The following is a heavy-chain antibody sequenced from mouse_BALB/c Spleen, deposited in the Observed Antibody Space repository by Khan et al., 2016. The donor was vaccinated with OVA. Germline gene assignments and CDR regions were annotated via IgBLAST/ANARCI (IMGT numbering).Heavy chain of an antibody. J-gene: IGHJ3*01. D-gene: IGHD1-1*01. Sequence: EVMLVESGGDLVKPGGSLKLSCEASGFTFSSYGMSWVRQTPDKRLEWVATISNGGSYTYYPDSVKDRLTISRDNAKNTLYLQMSSLKSEDTAMYYCARHRFTSPAAWFAYWGQGTLVTVSA. V-gene: IGHV5-6*02. CDR1: GFTFSSYG. CDR2: ISNGGSYT. CDR3: ARHRFTSPAAWFAY.